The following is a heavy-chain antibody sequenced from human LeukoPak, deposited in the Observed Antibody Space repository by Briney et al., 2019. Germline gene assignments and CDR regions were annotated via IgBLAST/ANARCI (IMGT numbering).Heavy chain of an antibody. CDR1: GFTFSSYA. J-gene: IGHJ4*02. Sequence: GRSLRLSCAASGFTFSSYAMHWVRQAPGKGLEWVAVISYDGSNKYYADSVKGRFTISRDNSKNTLYLQMNSLRAEDTAVYYCARSEGSYARGYVDYWGRGTLVTVSS. CDR2: ISYDGSNK. D-gene: IGHD2-2*01. CDR3: ARSEGSYARGYVDY. V-gene: IGHV3-30-3*01.